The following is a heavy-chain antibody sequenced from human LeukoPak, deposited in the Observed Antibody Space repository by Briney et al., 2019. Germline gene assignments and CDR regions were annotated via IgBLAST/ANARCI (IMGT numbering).Heavy chain of an antibody. CDR2: IYTSGST. D-gene: IGHD3-9*01. CDR1: GGSISSGSYY. CDR3: ARERDYDILTGYYRTFDI. V-gene: IGHV4-61*02. Sequence: SQTLSLTCTVSGGSISSGSYYWSWIRQPAGKGLEWIGRIYTSGSTNYNPSLKSRVTISVDTSKNQFSLKLSSVTAADTAVYYCARERDYDILTGYYRTFDIWGQGTMVTVSS. J-gene: IGHJ3*02.